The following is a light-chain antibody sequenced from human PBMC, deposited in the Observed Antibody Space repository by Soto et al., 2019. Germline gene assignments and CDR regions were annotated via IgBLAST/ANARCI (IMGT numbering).Light chain of an antibody. V-gene: IGKV3-15*01. Sequence: IILTQSDATLSFSPGESASRCFRAIQSVSSYLAWYQHKPGHPPRLLIYDASTRATGIPARFSGSGSGTEFTLTISSLQSEDFAVYCCQQYDNSPPRWPFGQGT. CDR1: QSVSSY. J-gene: IGKJ1*01. CDR2: DAS. CDR3: QQYDNSPPRWP.